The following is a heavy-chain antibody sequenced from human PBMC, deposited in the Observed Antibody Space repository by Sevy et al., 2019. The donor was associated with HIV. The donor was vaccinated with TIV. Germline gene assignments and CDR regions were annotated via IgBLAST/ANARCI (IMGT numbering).Heavy chain of an antibody. CDR3: ARDQPRLVNYDVWSGPPSAGDYYYGMDV. CDR1: GYTFTSYG. V-gene: IGHV1-18*01. J-gene: IGHJ6*02. D-gene: IGHD3-3*01. CDR2: ISAYNGNT. Sequence: ASVKVSCKASGYTFTSYGISWVRQAPGQGLEWMGWISAYNGNTNYAQKLQGRVTMTTDTSTSTAYMELRSLRSDDTAVYYCARDQPRLVNYDVWSGPPSAGDYYYGMDVWGQGTTVTVSS.